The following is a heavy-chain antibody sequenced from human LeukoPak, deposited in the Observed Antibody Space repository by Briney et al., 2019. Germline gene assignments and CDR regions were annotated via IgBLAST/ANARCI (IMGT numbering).Heavy chain of an antibody. CDR2: ISGSSSNT. Sequence: GGSLRLSCAASGFTFSTYAMSWIRQAPGKGLEWVSYISGSSSNTKYADSVKGRFTIPRDNAKNSLYLQMNYLRAEDTAVYYCARDSAHIVVVPAVIPPSLDNWFDPWGQGTLVTVSS. CDR3: ARDSAHIVVVPAVIPPSLDNWFDP. D-gene: IGHD2-2*01. V-gene: IGHV3-11*05. J-gene: IGHJ5*02. CDR1: GFTFSTYA.